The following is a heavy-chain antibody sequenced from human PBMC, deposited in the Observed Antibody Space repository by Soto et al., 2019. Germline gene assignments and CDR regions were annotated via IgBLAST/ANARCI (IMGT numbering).Heavy chain of an antibody. CDR1: GFTFSSYS. CDR3: ASQGYYYYGMDV. J-gene: IGHJ6*02. CDR2: ISSSSYI. V-gene: IGHV3-21*01. Sequence: GGSLRLSCAASGFTFSSYSMNWVRQAPGKGLEWVSSISSSSYIYYADSVKGRFTISRDNAKNSLYLQMNSLRAEDTAVYYCASQGYYYYGMDVWGQGTTVTVS.